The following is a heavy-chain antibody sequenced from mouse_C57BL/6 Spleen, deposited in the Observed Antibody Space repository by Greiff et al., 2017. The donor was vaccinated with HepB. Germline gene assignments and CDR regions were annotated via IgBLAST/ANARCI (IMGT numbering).Heavy chain of an antibody. CDR3: ARRYDYLFDY. J-gene: IGHJ2*01. CDR2: IDPSDSYT. Sequence: QVQLKQPGAELVRPGTSVKLSCKASGYTFTSYWMHWVKQRPGQGLEWIGVIDPSDSYTNYNQKFKGKATLTVDTSSSTAYMQLSSLTSEDSAVYYCARRYDYLFDYWGQGTTLTVSS. D-gene: IGHD2-4*01. V-gene: IGHV1-59*01. CDR1: GYTFTSYW.